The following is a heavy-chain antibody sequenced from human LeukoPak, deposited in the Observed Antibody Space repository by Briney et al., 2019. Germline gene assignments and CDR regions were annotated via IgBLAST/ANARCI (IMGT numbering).Heavy chain of an antibody. Sequence: PSETLSLTCTVSGGSISSSSYYWGWIRQPPGKGLEWIGSIYYSGSTYYNPSLKSRVTISVDTSKNQFSLKLSSVTAADTAVFYCARLPRDGRLGVALFYFDYWGQGTLVTVSS. CDR1: GGSISSSSYY. CDR2: IYYSGST. J-gene: IGHJ4*02. V-gene: IGHV4-39*01. CDR3: ARLPRDGRLGVALFYFDY. D-gene: IGHD3-3*01.